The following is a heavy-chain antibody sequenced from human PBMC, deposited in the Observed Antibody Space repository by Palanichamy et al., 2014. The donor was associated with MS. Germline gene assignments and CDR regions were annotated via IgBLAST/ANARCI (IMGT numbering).Heavy chain of an antibody. CDR3: ARPFLSSLAGDVFDI. CDR1: GYTFTNDW. V-gene: IGHV5-10-1*03. D-gene: IGHD2/OR15-2a*01. Sequence: EVQLVQSGAEVKKPGESLRTSCKGSGYTFTNDWISWVRQMPGKGLEWMGRIDPSDSYADYSPSFQGHVTISADKSINTAYLQWSSLKASDTGMYYCARPFLSSLAGDVFDIWGQGTMVTVSS. J-gene: IGHJ3*02. CDR2: IDPSDSYA.